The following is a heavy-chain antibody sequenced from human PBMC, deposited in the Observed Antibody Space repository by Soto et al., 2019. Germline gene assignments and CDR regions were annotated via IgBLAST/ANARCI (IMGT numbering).Heavy chain of an antibody. CDR3: TRDSSRWNYFL. CDR2: IYDPGST. J-gene: IGHJ4*02. CDR1: GGSVSSGGYY. Sequence: QVQLQESGPGLVKPSETLSLTCTVSGGSVSSGGYYWSWIRQPPGKGLEWIGYIYDPGSTNYNPSLKSRVTISVDTSKNQFSLKLSSVTAADTAVYFCTRDSSRWNYFLWGQGTLVPVSS. D-gene: IGHD1-7*01. V-gene: IGHV4-61*08.